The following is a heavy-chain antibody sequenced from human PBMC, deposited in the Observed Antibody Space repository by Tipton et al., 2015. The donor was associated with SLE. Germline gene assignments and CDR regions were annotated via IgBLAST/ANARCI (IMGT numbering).Heavy chain of an antibody. J-gene: IGHJ4*02. D-gene: IGHD6-6*01. CDR1: GFTFSSYW. Sequence: GSLRLSCAASGFTFSSYWMHWVRQAPGKGLVWVSRINSDGSSTSYADSVKGRFTISRDNAKNTLYLQMNSLRTEDTALYYCAKESSGYFDYWGQGTLVTVSS. CDR2: INSDGSST. V-gene: IGHV3-74*01. CDR3: AKESSGYFDY.